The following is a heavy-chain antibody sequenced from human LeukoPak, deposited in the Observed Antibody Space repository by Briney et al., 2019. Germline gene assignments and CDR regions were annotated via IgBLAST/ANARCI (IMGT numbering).Heavy chain of an antibody. J-gene: IGHJ4*02. CDR2: VSGSDGTT. D-gene: IGHD6-13*01. V-gene: IGHV3-23*01. Sequence: PGGSLRLSCAASGFTFNNYAMNWVRQAPGKGLEWVSVVSGSDGTTHYTDSVKGRFTISRDNSKNTLYLQMSSLRGEDTAMYYCVKDDYSNSWYYFASWGQGTQVTVSS. CDR3: VKDDYSNSWYYFAS. CDR1: GFTFNNYA.